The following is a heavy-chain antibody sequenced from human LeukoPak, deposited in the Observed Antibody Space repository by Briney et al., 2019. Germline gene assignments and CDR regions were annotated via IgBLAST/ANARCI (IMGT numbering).Heavy chain of an antibody. CDR1: GFTFSSYE. J-gene: IGHJ6*03. CDR3: ARRWEVAGTYEYYMDV. D-gene: IGHD6-19*01. CDR2: IGRRSRTI. V-gene: IGHV3-48*01. Sequence: PGGSLRLSCAASGFTFSSYEMNWVRQAPGKGLQWVSYIGRRSRTIYYADSVKGRFTISKDNAKNSLYLQMNSLRAEDTAVYYCARRWEVAGTYEYYMDVWGKGTTVTV.